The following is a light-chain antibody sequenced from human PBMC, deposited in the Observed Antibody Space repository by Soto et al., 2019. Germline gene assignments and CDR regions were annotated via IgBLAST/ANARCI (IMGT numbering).Light chain of an antibody. CDR3: ATWDDSLRETV. V-gene: IGLV1-47*01. CDR1: SSNIGSHN. CDR2: TNY. J-gene: IGLJ7*01. Sequence: QSVLTQPPSASGTPGQRVTISCSGSSSNIGSHNVHWYQQLPGTAPKLLIHTNYQRPSGVPDRFSASKSVTSASLAINGLRFEDEADYYCATWDDSLRETVFGGGTQLTVL.